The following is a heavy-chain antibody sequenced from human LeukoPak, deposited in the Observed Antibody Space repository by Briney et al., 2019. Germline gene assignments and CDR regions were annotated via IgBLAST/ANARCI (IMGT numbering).Heavy chain of an antibody. Sequence: PSVTLTLTCAVYGGSFSGYYWSWIRQPPGKGLEWIGEINHSGSTNYNPSLKSRVTISVDTSKNQFSLKLSSVTAADTAVYYCARGRYYDFWSGPIELDYWGQGTLVTVSS. CDR1: GGSFSGYY. CDR3: ARGRYYDFWSGPIELDY. J-gene: IGHJ4*02. CDR2: INHSGST. V-gene: IGHV4-34*01. D-gene: IGHD3-3*01.